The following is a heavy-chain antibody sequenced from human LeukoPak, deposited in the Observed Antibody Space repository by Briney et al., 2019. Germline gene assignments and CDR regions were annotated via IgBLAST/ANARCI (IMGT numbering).Heavy chain of an antibody. J-gene: IGHJ6*04. Sequence: PSETLSLTCAVYGGSFSGYYWSWIRQPPGKGLEWIGEINHSGSTNYNPSLKSRVTISVDTSKNQFSLKLSSVTAADTAVYYCARAPIVVVPAASMRYYYGMDVWGKGTTVTVSS. CDR2: INHSGST. CDR3: ARAPIVVVPAASMRYYYGMDV. V-gene: IGHV4-34*01. CDR1: GGSFSGYY. D-gene: IGHD2-2*01.